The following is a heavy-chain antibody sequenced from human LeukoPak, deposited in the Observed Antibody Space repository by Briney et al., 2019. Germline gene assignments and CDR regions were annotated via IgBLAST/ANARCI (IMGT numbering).Heavy chain of an antibody. CDR3: ARDLTGPYFYYGMDV. CDR2: INQDGSEE. Sequence: GGSLRLSCAASGFPFSTCWMSWVRQAPGKGLQWVANINQDGSEENSVDSVKGRFTISRDNAKNSLYLQMNSLRGEDTAVYYCARDLTGPYFYYGMDVWGQGTTVTVSS. V-gene: IGHV3-7*01. J-gene: IGHJ6*02. CDR1: GFPFSTCW.